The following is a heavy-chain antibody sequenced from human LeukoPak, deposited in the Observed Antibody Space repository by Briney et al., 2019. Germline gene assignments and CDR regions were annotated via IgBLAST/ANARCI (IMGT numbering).Heavy chain of an antibody. CDR3: ARKGCTGDCYRFDP. CDR2: INTDNGNT. CDR1: GYTFNTYG. D-gene: IGHD2-21*02. V-gene: IGHV1-18*01. Sequence: GASVKVCCKASGYTFNTYGISWVRQAPGQRPEWMGWINTDNGNTKYAQKFQGRVTMTTDTSTSTAYMELSSLRSDDTAVYYCARKGCTGDCYRFDPWGQGTLVTVSS. J-gene: IGHJ5*02.